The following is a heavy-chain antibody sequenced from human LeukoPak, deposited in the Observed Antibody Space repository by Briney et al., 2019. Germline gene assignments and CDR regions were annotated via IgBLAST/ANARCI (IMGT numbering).Heavy chain of an antibody. V-gene: IGHV1-8*01. CDR1: GYTFTSYD. Sequence: GASVKVSCKASGYTFTSYDINWVRQATGQGLEWMGWMNPNSGNTGYAQKFQGRATMTRNTSISTAYMELSSLRSEDTAVYYCARDSGSYYDFDYWGQGTLVTVSS. D-gene: IGHD1-26*01. J-gene: IGHJ4*02. CDR3: ARDSGSYYDFDY. CDR2: MNPNSGNT.